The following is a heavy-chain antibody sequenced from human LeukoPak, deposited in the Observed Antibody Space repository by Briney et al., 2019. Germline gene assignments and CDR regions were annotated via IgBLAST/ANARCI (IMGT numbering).Heavy chain of an antibody. CDR1: GGSISSGGYY. D-gene: IGHD3-10*01. J-gene: IGHJ4*02. CDR2: IYYSGST. CDR3: ARGVPGAYFDY. Sequence: SETLSLTCTDSGGSISSGGYYWSWIRQHPGKGLEWIGYIYYSGSTNYNPSLKSRVTISVDTSKNQFSLKLSSVTAADTAVYYCARGVPGAYFDYWGQGTLVTVSS. V-gene: IGHV4-61*08.